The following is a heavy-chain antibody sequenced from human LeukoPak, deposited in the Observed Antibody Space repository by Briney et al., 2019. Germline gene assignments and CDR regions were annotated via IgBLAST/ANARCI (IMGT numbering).Heavy chain of an antibody. CDR1: GYTFAIYG. CDR2: ISPYDGDT. Sequence: ASVKVSCKASGYTFAIYGISWVRQAPGQGLEWMAWISPYDGDTNYAQNFEGRVTMTTETSTSTAYMELGSLRSDDTAIYYCARDYCTRGGDCYKEDLFDPWGQGTLVTVSS. D-gene: IGHD2-21*02. CDR3: ARDYCTRGGDCYKEDLFDP. J-gene: IGHJ5*02. V-gene: IGHV1-18*01.